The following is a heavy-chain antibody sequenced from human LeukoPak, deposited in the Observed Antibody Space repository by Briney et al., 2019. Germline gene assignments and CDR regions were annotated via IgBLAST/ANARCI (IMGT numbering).Heavy chain of an antibody. V-gene: IGHV1-18*01. D-gene: IGHD4-23*01. CDR3: ARDYGGNSAY. CDR1: GYIFVSYG. J-gene: IGHJ4*02. CDR2: ISAYNGNT. Sequence: ASVKASCKASGYIFVSYGISWVRQAPGQGLEWMGWISAYNGNTNYAQKLQGRVTMTTDTSTSTAYMELRSLRSDDTAVYYCARDYGGNSAYWGQGTLVTVSS.